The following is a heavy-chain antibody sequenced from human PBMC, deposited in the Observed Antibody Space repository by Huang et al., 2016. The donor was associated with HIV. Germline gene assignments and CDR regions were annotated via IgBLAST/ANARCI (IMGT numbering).Heavy chain of an antibody. CDR1: GDFISSTNYY. CDR3: ASQHIGAAATWF. Sequence: QLQLQESGPGQVKPSETLSLTCTVSGDFISSTNYYWGWIRQSPGKGLEWVGSVYQSGSTNYNPPLKSRGTLSVDTSRNQFSLRLNSGTAADTAVYYCASQHIGAAATWFWGRGTQVAVSS. D-gene: IGHD6-13*01. J-gene: IGHJ4*02. CDR2: VYQSGST. V-gene: IGHV4-39*01.